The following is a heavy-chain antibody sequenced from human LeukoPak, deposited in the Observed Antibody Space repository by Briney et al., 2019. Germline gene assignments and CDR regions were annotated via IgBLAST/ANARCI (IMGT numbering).Heavy chain of an antibody. J-gene: IGHJ4*02. CDR3: ARETTHTSSIDY. Sequence: ASVKVSCKASGYTFTNYDINWVRQATGQGLEWMGWISAYNGNTNYAQKLQGRVTMTTDTSTSTAYMELRSLRSDDTAVYYCARETTHTSSIDYWGQGTLVTVSS. V-gene: IGHV1-18*01. CDR2: ISAYNGNT. D-gene: IGHD6-6*01. CDR1: GYTFTNYD.